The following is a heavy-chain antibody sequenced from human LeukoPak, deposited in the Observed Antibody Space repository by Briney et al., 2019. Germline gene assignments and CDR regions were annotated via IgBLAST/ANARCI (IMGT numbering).Heavy chain of an antibody. CDR1: GFTFSSYS. D-gene: IGHD2-21*02. J-gene: IGHJ6*02. CDR2: ISSSSSYI. V-gene: IGHV3-21*01. CDR3: ARDPGIVVVTAIQSYGMDV. Sequence: PGGSLRLSCAASGFTFSSYSMNWVRQAPGKGLEWVSSISSSSSYIYYADSVKGRFTISRDNAKNSLYLQMNSLRAEDTAVYYCARDPGIVVVTAIQSYGMDVWGQGTTVTVSS.